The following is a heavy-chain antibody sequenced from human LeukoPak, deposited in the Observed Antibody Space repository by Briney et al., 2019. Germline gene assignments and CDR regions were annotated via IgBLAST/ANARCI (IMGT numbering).Heavy chain of an antibody. CDR3: AKHPSVGNFDY. CDR1: GFTFSGYA. J-gene: IGHJ4*02. D-gene: IGHD1-26*01. Sequence: GGSLRLSCVASGFTFSGYAISWVRQAPGKGLEWVSAISGSGGGTYYADSVKGRFTISRDNSKNTLYLQMNSLRAEDTAVYYCAKHPSVGNFDYWGQGTLVTVSS. CDR2: ISGSGGGT. V-gene: IGHV3-23*01.